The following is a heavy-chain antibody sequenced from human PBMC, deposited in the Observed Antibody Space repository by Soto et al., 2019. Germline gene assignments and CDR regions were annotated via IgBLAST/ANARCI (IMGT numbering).Heavy chain of an antibody. CDR3: ARGIVAARSGNWFDH. Sequence: PXGSLKLSCTASGDAFIAYAMSWVRQTPGKGLEWVSALTSSGGITYYSDSVKGRFTISRDNSNNTLYLQMNRLRAEDTAVYYCARGIVAARSGNWFDHWGQGTLVTVSS. D-gene: IGHD6-6*01. V-gene: IGHV3-23*01. CDR2: LTSSGGIT. J-gene: IGHJ5*02. CDR1: GDAFIAYA.